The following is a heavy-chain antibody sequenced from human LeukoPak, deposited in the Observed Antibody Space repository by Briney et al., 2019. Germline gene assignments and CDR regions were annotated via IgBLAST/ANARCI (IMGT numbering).Heavy chain of an antibody. D-gene: IGHD3-10*01. J-gene: IGHJ4*02. CDR1: GVTFNTHA. CDR3: AKDRPNFYETSGSYYKIKGDF. V-gene: IGHV3-23*01. CDR2: ITSSVRTP. Sequence: PVGSLRLSCEASGVTFNTHAMSCVRQAPGKGLEWGASITSSVRTPYYTDSVKGRFTIARDNSKNTLYLQMNSLRGEDTAVYYCAKDRPNFYETSGSYYKIKGDFWGQGSLVTVSS.